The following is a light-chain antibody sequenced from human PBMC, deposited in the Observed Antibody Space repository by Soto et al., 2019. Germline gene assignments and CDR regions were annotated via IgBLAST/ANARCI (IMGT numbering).Light chain of an antibody. CDR2: AAS. J-gene: IGKJ4*01. Sequence: IQLTQSPSSLSASVGDRVTITCRASKGISNFLAWYKQKPGKAPKLLIYAASTLQSGVPSRFSGSGSGTDFTLTISSLQPEDFATFYCQQLESYPSTFGGGTKVDIK. CDR3: QQLESYPST. V-gene: IGKV1-9*01. CDR1: KGISNF.